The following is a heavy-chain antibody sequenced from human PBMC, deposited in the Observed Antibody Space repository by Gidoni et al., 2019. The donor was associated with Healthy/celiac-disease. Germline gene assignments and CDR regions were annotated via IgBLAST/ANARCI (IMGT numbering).Heavy chain of an antibody. D-gene: IGHD2-2*01. CDR2: IKSKTDGGTT. Sequence: EVQLVESGGGLVKPGGSLRLSCAASGFTFSNAWMNWVRQAPGKGLEWVGRIKSKTDGGTTDYAAPVKGRFTISRDDSKNTLYLQMNSLKTEDTAVYYCTTDRIKYCSSTSCYWEDAFDIWGQGTMVTVSS. CDR3: TTDRIKYCSSTSCYWEDAFDI. J-gene: IGHJ3*02. V-gene: IGHV3-15*07. CDR1: GFTFSNAW.